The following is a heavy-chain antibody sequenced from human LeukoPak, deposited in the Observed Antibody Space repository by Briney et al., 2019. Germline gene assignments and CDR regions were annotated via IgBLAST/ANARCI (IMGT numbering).Heavy chain of an antibody. CDR1: GYTFTGYY. J-gene: IGHJ6*02. CDR3: ARASSGWYLGYYYGMDV. V-gene: IGHV1-69*13. CDR2: IIPIFGTA. D-gene: IGHD6-19*01. Sequence: SVNVSCKASGYTFTGYYMHWVRQAPGQGLEWMGGIIPIFGTANYAQKFQGRVTITADESTSTAYMELSSLRSEDTAVYYCARASSGWYLGYYYGMDVWGQGTTVTVSS.